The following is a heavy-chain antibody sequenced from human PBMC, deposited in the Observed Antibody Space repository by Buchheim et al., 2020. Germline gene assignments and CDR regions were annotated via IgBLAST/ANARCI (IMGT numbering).Heavy chain of an antibody. CDR2: ISYDGSNK. J-gene: IGHJ4*02. CDR1: GFTFSSYG. V-gene: IGHV3-30*18. CDR3: AKGATYYYGSGSYSAPFDY. D-gene: IGHD3-10*01. Sequence: QVQLVESGGGVVQPGRSLRLSCAASGFTFSSYGMHWVRQAPGKGLEWVAVISYDGSNKYYADSVKGRFTISRDNSKNTLYLQMNSLRAEDTAVYYCAKGATYYYGSGSYSAPFDYWGQGTL.